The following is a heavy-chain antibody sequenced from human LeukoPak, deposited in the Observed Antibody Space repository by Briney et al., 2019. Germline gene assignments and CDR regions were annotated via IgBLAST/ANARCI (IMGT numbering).Heavy chain of an antibody. CDR1: GFTFSSYG. Sequence: QSGGSLRLSCAASGFTFSSYGMSWVRQAPGKGLEWVSAISGSGGSTYYADSVKGRFTISRDNSKNTLFLQMNSLRAEDTAVYYCAKDLDIVVVVAARGEFDYWGQGTLVTVSS. D-gene: IGHD2-15*01. V-gene: IGHV3-23*01. CDR3: AKDLDIVVVVAARGEFDY. CDR2: ISGSGGST. J-gene: IGHJ4*02.